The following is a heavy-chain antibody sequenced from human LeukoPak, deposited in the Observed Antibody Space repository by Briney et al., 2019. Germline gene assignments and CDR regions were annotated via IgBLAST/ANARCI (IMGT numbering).Heavy chain of an antibody. J-gene: IGHJ4*02. Sequence: GGSLRLSCAASGFTFSDDYMDWVRQAPGKGLEWIGRIRNKANSYTTDYAESVKGRFTISRDDSKNSLYLQMNSLETEDTAVYYCDRDFSWTFDYWGRGTLVTVSS. V-gene: IGHV3-72*01. CDR1: GFTFSDDY. CDR3: DRDFSWTFDY. CDR2: IRNKANSYTT. D-gene: IGHD2-15*01.